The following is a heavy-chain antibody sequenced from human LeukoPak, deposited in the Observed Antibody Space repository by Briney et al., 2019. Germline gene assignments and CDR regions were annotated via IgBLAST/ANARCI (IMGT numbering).Heavy chain of an antibody. Sequence: SETLSHTCTVSNYSISSGHYWGWIRQPPGKRLEWIGSVSHSGNTYYDPSLKSRVTISVDTSKNEFSLKLSSVTAADTAVYYCARDRYYDSSGYYPLDYWGQGTLVTVSS. J-gene: IGHJ4*02. D-gene: IGHD3-22*01. V-gene: IGHV4-38-2*02. CDR3: ARDRYYDSSGYYPLDY. CDR2: VSHSGNT. CDR1: NYSISSGHY.